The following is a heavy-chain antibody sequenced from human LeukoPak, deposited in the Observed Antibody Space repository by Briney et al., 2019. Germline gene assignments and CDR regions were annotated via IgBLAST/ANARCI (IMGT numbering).Heavy chain of an antibody. J-gene: IGHJ3*02. CDR1: GFTFSDFH. Sequence: GGSLRLSCAASGFTFSDFHMCWIRQAPGKGLEWVSFSSTSGSTIFYADSVKGRFTISRDNAKNSLYLQMNSLRAEDTAVYYCARERADALDIWGPGTMVTVSS. CDR3: ARERADALDI. V-gene: IGHV3-11*01. CDR2: SSTSGSTI.